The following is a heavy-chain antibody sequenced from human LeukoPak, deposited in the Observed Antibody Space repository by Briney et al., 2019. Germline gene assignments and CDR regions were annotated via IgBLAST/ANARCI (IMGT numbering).Heavy chain of an antibody. CDR2: MNPNSGNT. J-gene: IGHJ3*02. CDR3: AVIVVVPVALPNDAFDI. D-gene: IGHD2-2*01. Sequence: GASVKVSCKASGYTFTSYDINWVRQATGQGLEWMGWMNPNSGNTGYAQKFQGRVTITRNTSISTAYMELSSLRSDDTAVYYCAVIVVVPVALPNDAFDIWGQGTMVTVSS. CDR1: GYTFTSYD. V-gene: IGHV1-8*03.